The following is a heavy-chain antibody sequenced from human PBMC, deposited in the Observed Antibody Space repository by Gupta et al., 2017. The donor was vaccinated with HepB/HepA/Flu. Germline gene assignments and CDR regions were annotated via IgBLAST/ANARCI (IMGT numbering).Heavy chain of an antibody. CDR1: GFSLSSSGVG. CDR2: IYWDDKK. D-gene: IGHD6-13*01. Sequence: QITLKESGPTLVKPTQTLTLTCTFSGFSLSSSGVGVGWIRQPPGKAPEWLALIYWDDKKLYSPSLKSRLTITRDTSKNRVVRTLTIMDPVETATYYCAHRRHTSTWTTGYVWFDPWGQGTLVTVYS. J-gene: IGHJ5*02. V-gene: IGHV2-5*02. CDR3: AHRRHTSTWTTGYVWFDP.